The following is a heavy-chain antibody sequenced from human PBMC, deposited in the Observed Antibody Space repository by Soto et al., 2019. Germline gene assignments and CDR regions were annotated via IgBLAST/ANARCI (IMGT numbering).Heavy chain of an antibody. J-gene: IGHJ4*02. V-gene: IGHV1-2*02. Sequence: ASVKVSCKASGYTLTGYYMNWVRQAPGQGLEWMGWINPNSGGTNYAQKFQGRVTMTRDTSISTAYMELSRLRSDDTAVYYGASGITMIYGPDYWGQGTLVTVSS. CDR1: GYTLTGYY. D-gene: IGHD3-22*01. CDR2: INPNSGGT. CDR3: ASGITMIYGPDY.